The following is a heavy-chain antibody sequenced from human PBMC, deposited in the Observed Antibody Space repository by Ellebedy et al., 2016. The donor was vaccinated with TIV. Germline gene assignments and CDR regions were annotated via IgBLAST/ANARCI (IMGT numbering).Heavy chain of an antibody. Sequence: GESLKISCAASGFTFNKYGMHWVRQAPGKGLEWVAVIWADGTNKYYADSVKGRFTISRDNPKNTFYLQMNSLRAEDTAVYYCARDNNFWSSYSDHWGQGTLVTVSS. V-gene: IGHV3-33*01. D-gene: IGHD3-3*01. J-gene: IGHJ4*02. CDR1: GFTFNKYG. CDR3: ARDNNFWSSYSDH. CDR2: IWADGTNK.